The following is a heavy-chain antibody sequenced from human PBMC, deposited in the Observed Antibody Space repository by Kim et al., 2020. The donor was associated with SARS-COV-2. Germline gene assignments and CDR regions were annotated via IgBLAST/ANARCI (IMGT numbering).Heavy chain of an antibody. D-gene: IGHD6-13*01. J-gene: IGHJ4*02. CDR1: GGSMSNYF. CDR3: ARSLYSSSRYFDN. CDR2: IYNIGST. V-gene: IGHV4-59*01. Sequence: SETLSLTCTVSGGSMSNYFWSWIRQPPGKGLEWIGYIYNIGSTSYNPSLKSRATISLDTSNNQFSLQLTSVTAADTAVYYCARSLYSSSRYFDNWGQGT.